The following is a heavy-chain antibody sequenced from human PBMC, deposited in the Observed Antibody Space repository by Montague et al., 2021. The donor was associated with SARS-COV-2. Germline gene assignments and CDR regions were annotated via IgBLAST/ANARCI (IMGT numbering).Heavy chain of an antibody. V-gene: IGHV4-4*02. CDR2: IYHTGST. J-gene: IGHJ4*02. Sequence: SETLSLTCVVSGDSITGSDNWWSWVRQPPGKGLEWIGEIYHTGSTNFNPSLTSRVTISIDESKNRFSLKLRSVTAADTAIYYCVANGYYSLDFWGQGTLVTVSS. CDR3: VANGYYSLDF. CDR1: GDSITGSDNW. D-gene: IGHD3-22*01.